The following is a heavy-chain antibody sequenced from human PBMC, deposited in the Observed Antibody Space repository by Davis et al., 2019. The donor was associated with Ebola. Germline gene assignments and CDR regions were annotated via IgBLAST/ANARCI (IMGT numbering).Heavy chain of an antibody. CDR2: IYHSGST. V-gene: IGHV4-4*02. CDR1: GGSISSSNW. J-gene: IGHJ3*02. Sequence: PSETLSLTCAVSGGSISSSNWWSWVRQPPGKGLEWIGEIYHSGSTNYNPSLKSRVTISVDKSKNQFSLKLSSVTAADTAVYYCARRVPVLSFGTYAFDIWGQGTMVTVSS. D-gene: IGHD3-3*01. CDR3: ARRVPVLSFGTYAFDI.